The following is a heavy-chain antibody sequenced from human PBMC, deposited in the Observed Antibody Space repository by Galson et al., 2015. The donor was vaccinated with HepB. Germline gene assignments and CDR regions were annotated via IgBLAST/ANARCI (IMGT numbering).Heavy chain of an antibody. D-gene: IGHD3-22*01. CDR1: GFTFSNAW. V-gene: IGHV3-15*01. Sequence: SLRLSCAASGFTFSNAWMSWVRQAPGKGLEWVGRIKSKTDGGTTDYAAPVKGRFTISRDDSKNTLYVQMNSLKTEDTAVYYCTTFGGYYSRFDYWGQGVFDYWGQGTLVTVSS. J-gene: IGHJ4*02. CDR2: IKSKTDGGTT. CDR3: TTFGGYYSRFDYWGQGVFDY.